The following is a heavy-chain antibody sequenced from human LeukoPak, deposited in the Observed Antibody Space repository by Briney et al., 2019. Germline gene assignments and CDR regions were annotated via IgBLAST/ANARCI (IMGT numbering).Heavy chain of an antibody. Sequence: SVKVSCKASVFTFTSSAMQWVRQARGQRLEWIGWIVVGSGNTNYAQKFQERVTITRDMSTSTAYMELSSLRSEDTAVYYCAAEVGFGLVRAPPPYFEYWGEGTLVTVSS. CDR3: AAEVGFGLVRAPPPYFEY. V-gene: IGHV1-58*02. J-gene: IGHJ4*02. CDR2: IVVGSGNT. CDR1: VFTFTSSA. D-gene: IGHD1-26*01.